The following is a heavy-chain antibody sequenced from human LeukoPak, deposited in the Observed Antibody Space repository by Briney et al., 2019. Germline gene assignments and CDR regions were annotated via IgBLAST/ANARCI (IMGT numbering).Heavy chain of an antibody. V-gene: IGHV3-23*01. CDR2: ISGSGGST. CDR3: AKDGGPYCSGGSCYSNC. Sequence: GGSLRHSCAASGFTFSSYAMSWVRQAPGKGLEWVSAISGSGGSTYYADSVKGRFTISRDNSKNTLYLQMNSLRAEDTAVYYCAKDGGPYCSGGSCYSNCWGQGTLVTVSS. D-gene: IGHD2-15*01. CDR1: GFTFSSYA. J-gene: IGHJ4*02.